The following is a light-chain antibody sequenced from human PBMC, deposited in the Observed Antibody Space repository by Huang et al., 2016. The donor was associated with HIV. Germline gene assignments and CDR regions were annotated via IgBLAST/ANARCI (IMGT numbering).Light chain of an antibody. V-gene: IGKV2-28*01. CDR3: MQVLQTPRT. CDR2: LGS. CDR1: QSLIHSNGNNY. Sequence: DIVMTQSPLSLPVTPGEPASISCRSSQSLIHSNGNNYLDWYLQKPGQSTQLLIYLGSNRASGVPDRFSGGGSGTYFTLNISRVEAEDVGIYYCMQVLQTPRTFGQGTKVEI. J-gene: IGKJ1*01.